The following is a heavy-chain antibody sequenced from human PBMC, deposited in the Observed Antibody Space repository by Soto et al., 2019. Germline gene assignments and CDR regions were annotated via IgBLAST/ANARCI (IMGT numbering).Heavy chain of an antibody. CDR2: ISPSGGST. Sequence: ASVKVSCKASGYTFTSYYMHWVRQAPGQGLEWMGIISPSGGSTSYAQKFQGRVTMTRDTSTSTVYMELSSLRSEDTAVYYCARASMAAAGRDYYYYYGMDVWGQGTTVTVSS. D-gene: IGHD6-13*01. J-gene: IGHJ6*02. CDR3: ARASMAAAGRDYYYYYGMDV. V-gene: IGHV1-46*01. CDR1: GYTFTSYY.